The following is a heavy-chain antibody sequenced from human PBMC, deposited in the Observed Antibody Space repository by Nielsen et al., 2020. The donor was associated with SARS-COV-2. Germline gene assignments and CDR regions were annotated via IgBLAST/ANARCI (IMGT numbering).Heavy chain of an antibody. CDR2: IYYSGST. CDR1: GGSVSSGSYY. Sequence: SETLSLTCTVSGGSVSSGSYYWNWIRQPPGKGLEWIGYIYYSGSTNYNPSLKSRVTISVDTSKNQFSLKLSSVTAEDTAMYYCARESGDVSASDVDHWGQGTLVTVSS. D-gene: IGHD6-6*01. CDR3: ARESGDVSASDVDH. J-gene: IGHJ4*02. V-gene: IGHV4-61*01.